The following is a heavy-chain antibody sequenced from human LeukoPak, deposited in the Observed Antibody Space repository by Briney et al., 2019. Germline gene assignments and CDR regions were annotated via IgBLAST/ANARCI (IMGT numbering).Heavy chain of an antibody. Sequence: PSETLSLTCTVSGGSISSSSYYWGWIRQPPGKGLEWIGSIYYSGSTHYIPSLKGRVTISVDTSKNQVSLKLSCVTAADTAVYYCARQTSGMAFDIWGQGTMVTVPS. CDR1: GGSISSSSYY. D-gene: IGHD5-12*01. J-gene: IGHJ3*02. CDR3: ARQTSGMAFDI. V-gene: IGHV4-39*01. CDR2: IYYSGST.